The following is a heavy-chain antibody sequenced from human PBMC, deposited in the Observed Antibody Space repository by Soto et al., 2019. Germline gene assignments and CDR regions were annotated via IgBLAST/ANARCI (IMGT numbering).Heavy chain of an antibody. CDR3: ARGGYSGRLYYFDY. CDR2: IYYSGRT. CDR1: GGSVSSTYYY. V-gene: IGHV4-61*01. J-gene: IGHJ4*02. D-gene: IGHD2-15*01. Sequence: ASETLSLTCFVSGGSVSSTYYYWSWIRQPPGKGLEWIGYIYYSGRTDYKSSLKSRVTISLDPSKNQVSLKFNSVTAADTAVYYCARGGYSGRLYYFDYWGQGTLVTVSS.